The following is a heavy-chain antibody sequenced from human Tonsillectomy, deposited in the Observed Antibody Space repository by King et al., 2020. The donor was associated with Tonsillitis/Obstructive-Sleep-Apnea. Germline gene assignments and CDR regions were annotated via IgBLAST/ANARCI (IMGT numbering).Heavy chain of an antibody. Sequence: EQLVQSGAEVKKPGASVKVSCKASGYTFTGYYMHWVRQAPGQGLEWMGWINPNSGGTNYAQKFQGRVTMTRDTSISTAYMELSRLRSDDTAVYYCARDRGRGDAWFDTWGQGTLVTVSS. J-gene: IGHJ5*02. CDR1: GYTFTGYY. CDR2: INPNSGGT. D-gene: IGHD3-10*01. V-gene: IGHV1-2*02. CDR3: ARDRGRGDAWFDT.